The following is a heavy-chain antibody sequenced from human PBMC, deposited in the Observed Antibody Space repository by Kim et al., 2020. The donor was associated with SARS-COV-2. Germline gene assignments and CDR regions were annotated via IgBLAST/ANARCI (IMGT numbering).Heavy chain of an antibody. D-gene: IGHD3-10*01. CDR2: IYYSGST. V-gene: IGHV4-59*08. CDR3: ARHGDYTSRQWFGEWGQGIYYYYGMDV. J-gene: IGHJ6*02. Sequence: SETLSLTCTVSGGSISSYYWSWIRQPPGKGLEWIGYIYYSGSTNYNPSLKSRVTISVDTSKNQFSLKLSSVTAADTAVYYCARHGDYTSRQWFGEWGQGIYYYYGMDVWGQGTTVTVSS. CDR1: GGSISSYY.